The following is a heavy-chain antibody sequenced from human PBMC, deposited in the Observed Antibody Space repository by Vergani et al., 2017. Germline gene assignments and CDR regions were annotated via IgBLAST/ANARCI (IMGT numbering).Heavy chain of an antibody. Sequence: EVQLVESGGGLVKPGGSLRLSCAASGFTFSNAWMSWVRQAPGKGLEWVGRIKSKTDGGTTDYAAPVKGRFTISRDDSKNTLYLQMNSLRAEDTAVYYCAKDIVGATKGGGFDYWGQGTLVTVSS. D-gene: IGHD1-26*01. CDR2: IKSKTDGGTT. CDR1: GFTFSNAW. J-gene: IGHJ4*02. V-gene: IGHV3-15*01. CDR3: AKDIVGATKGGGFDY.